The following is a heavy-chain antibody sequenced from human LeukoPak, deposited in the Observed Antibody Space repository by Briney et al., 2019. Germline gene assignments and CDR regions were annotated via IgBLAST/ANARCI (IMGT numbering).Heavy chain of an antibody. CDR3: ARRPVIVGAARAFDI. CDR2: INHSGST. Sequence: SETLSLTCAVYGGSFSGYYWSWIRQPPGKGLEWIGEINHSGSTNYNPSLKSRVTISVDTSKNQFSLKLSSVTAADTAVYYCARRPVIVGAARAFDIWGQGTMATVSS. CDR1: GGSFSGYY. D-gene: IGHD1-26*01. V-gene: IGHV4-34*01. J-gene: IGHJ3*02.